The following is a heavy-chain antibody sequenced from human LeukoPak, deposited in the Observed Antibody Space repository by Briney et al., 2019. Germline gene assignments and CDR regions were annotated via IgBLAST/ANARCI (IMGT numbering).Heavy chain of an antibody. D-gene: IGHD1-7*01. V-gene: IGHV3-20*04. J-gene: IGHJ6*03. CDR2: INWNGGSI. CDR3: ARGPNYSHYYMDV. Sequence: GGSLRLSCAASGFTFDDYGMSWVRQAPGKGLEWVSGINWNGGSIGYADSVKGRFTISRDNAKNSLYLQMNSLRAEDTALYYCARGPNYSHYYMDVWGKGTTVTVSS. CDR1: GFTFDDYG.